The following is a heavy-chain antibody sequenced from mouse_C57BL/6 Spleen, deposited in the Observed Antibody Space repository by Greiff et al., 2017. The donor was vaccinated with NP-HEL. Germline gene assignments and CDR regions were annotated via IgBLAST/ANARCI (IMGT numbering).Heavy chain of an antibody. CDR3: ARSGLATSLTPFDY. V-gene: IGHV1-55*01. Sequence: QVQLQQPGAELVKPGASVKMSCKASGYTFTSYWITWVKQRPGQGLEWIGDIYPGSGSTNYNEKFKSKATLTVDTSSSTAYMQLSSLTSEDSAVYYCARSGLATSLTPFDYWGQGTTLTVSS. J-gene: IGHJ2*01. D-gene: IGHD1-2*01. CDR1: GYTFTSYW. CDR2: IYPGSGST.